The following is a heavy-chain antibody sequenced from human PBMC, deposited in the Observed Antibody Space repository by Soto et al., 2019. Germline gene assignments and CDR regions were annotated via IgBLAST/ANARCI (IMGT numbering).Heavy chain of an antibody. CDR2: IYWDDDK. Sequence: QITLNESGPTQVKPRQTLTLTCTVSGFSLTTSGVGVGWIRQSPGKAPEWLALIYWDDDKRYSPSLKSRLTITKDTSKNQVVRTMADLDPADTATYYCAHRVLRTVFGLVTTTAIYFDFWGQGTPVAVSS. D-gene: IGHD3-3*01. CDR1: GFSLTTSGVG. J-gene: IGHJ4*02. CDR3: AHRVLRTVFGLVTTTAIYFDF. V-gene: IGHV2-5*02.